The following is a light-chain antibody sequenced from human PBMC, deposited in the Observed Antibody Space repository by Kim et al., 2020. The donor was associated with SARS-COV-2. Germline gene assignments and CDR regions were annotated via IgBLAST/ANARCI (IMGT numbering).Light chain of an antibody. CDR2: KDS. CDR1: GWQKKD. J-gene: IGLJ1*01. Sequence: PRQPATNTGSADGWQKKDTYWYQQKPGQAPVLVIYKDSERTSGIPERFSASRSGTTVTLTISVVRAEDEADYYCQSTDSSGAYRVFGTGTKVTVL. V-gene: IGLV3-25*03. CDR3: QSTDSSGAYRV.